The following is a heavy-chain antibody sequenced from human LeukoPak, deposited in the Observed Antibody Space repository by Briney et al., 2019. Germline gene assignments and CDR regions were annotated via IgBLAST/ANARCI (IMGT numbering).Heavy chain of an antibody. D-gene: IGHD7-27*01. V-gene: IGHV4-39*07. CDR1: GGSISSSSYY. J-gene: IGHJ4*02. CDR2: IYYSGST. Sequence: SETLSLTCTVSGGSISSSSYYWGWIRQPPGKGLEWIGSIYYSGSTYYNPSLKSRVTISVDTSKNQFSLKLSSVTAADTAVYYCARGRRLGIYYWGQGTLVTVSS. CDR3: ARGRRLGIYY.